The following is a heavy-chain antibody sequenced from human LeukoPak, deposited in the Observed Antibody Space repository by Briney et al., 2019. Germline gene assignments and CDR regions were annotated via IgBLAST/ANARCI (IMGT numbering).Heavy chain of an antibody. CDR1: GFTFSSYA. V-gene: IGHV3-30*04. J-gene: IGHJ4*02. CDR2: ISYDGSNK. D-gene: IGHD2-8*01. Sequence: PGGSLRLSCAASGFTFSSYAMHWVRQAPGKGLEWVAVISYDGSNKYYADSVKGRFTISRDNSKNTLYLQMNSLRAEDTAVYYCARTRKYDNYFDYWGQGTLVTVSS. CDR3: ARTRKYDNYFDY.